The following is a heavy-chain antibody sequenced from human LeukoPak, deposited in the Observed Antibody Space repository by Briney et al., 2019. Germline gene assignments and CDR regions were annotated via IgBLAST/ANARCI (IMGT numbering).Heavy chain of an antibody. Sequence: GGTLRISCEAPGFTFSSYAMHRVRQAPGKELEWVAVISYDGSNKYYADSVKGRFTISRDNSKNTLYLQMNSLRAEDTAVYYCARYYYDSSGYSMGYDAFDIWGQGTMFTVSS. D-gene: IGHD3-22*01. CDR3: ARYYYDSSGYSMGYDAFDI. CDR1: GFTFSSYA. CDR2: ISYDGSNK. J-gene: IGHJ3*02. V-gene: IGHV3-30-3*01.